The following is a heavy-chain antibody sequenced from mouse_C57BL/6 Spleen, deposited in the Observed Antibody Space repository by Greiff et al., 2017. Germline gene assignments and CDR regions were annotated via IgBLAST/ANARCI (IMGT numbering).Heavy chain of an antibody. CDR1: GYSFTDYN. D-gene: IGHD1-1*01. J-gene: IGHJ1*03. CDR3: ARAFITTVVATDFDV. CDR2: INPNYGTT. V-gene: IGHV1-39*01. Sequence: QLKESGPELVKPGASVKISCKASGYSFTDYNMNWVKQSNGKSLEWIGVINPNYGTTSYNQKFKGKATLTVDQSSSTAYMQLNSLTSEDSAVYYCARAFITTVVATDFDVWGTGTTVTVSS.